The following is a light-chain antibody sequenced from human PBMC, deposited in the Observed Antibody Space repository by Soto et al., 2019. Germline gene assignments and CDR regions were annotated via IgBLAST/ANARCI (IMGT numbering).Light chain of an antibody. CDR2: AAS. CDR1: QPISNY. Sequence: DIQMTQSPSSLSASVGDRVTITCRASQPISNYLNWYQQEPGKAPKLLIYAASSLQSGVPSRFSGSGSGTDFTLTISSLQPEDFATYYCLQHKSYPRTIGQGTKVDI. J-gene: IGKJ1*01. CDR3: LQHKSYPRT. V-gene: IGKV1-17*01.